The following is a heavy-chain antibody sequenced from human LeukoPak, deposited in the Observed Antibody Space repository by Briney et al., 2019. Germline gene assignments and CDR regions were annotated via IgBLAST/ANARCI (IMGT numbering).Heavy chain of an antibody. J-gene: IGHJ4*02. Sequence: GGSLTLSCAASGFIFSNNAMHWVRQAPGKGLEWVSFIHHDGTYSYADSVKGRFTISRDNSQSTLYLQMNTVRPDDTAVYYCATEVREQQWLVRDHWGQGTLVIVSS. CDR3: ATEVREQQWLVRDH. V-gene: IGHV3-30*02. CDR2: IHHDGTY. D-gene: IGHD6-19*01. CDR1: GFIFSNNA.